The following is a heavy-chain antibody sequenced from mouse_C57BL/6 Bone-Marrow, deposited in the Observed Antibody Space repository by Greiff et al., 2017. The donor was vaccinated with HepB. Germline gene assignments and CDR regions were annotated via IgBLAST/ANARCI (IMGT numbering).Heavy chain of an antibody. J-gene: IGHJ3*01. D-gene: IGHD2-4*01. CDR1: GYTFTSYW. CDR2: IHPSDSDT. Sequence: QVQLQQPGAELVKPGASVKVSCKASGYTFTSYWMHWVKQRPGQGLEWIGRIHPSDSDTNYNQKFKGKATLTVDKSSSTAYMQLSSLTSDDSAVYYCAINYDHWGFAYWGQGTLVTVSA. CDR3: AINYDHWGFAY. V-gene: IGHV1-74*01.